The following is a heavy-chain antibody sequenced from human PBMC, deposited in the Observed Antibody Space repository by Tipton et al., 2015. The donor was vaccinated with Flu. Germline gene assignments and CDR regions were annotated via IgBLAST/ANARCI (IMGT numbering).Heavy chain of an antibody. V-gene: IGHV4-39*07. CDR1: GDSIRSSNYY. Sequence: TLSLTCAVSGDSIRSSNYYWGWIRQPPGKGLEWIGNVFHSGNTYHNPSLKSRVTISVDTSKNQFSLKPSSVTAADTAVYFCARRDYSNYVSEPKNWFDPWGQGALVTVSS. CDR2: VFHSGNT. D-gene: IGHD4-11*01. J-gene: IGHJ5*02. CDR3: ARRDYSNYVSEPKNWFDP.